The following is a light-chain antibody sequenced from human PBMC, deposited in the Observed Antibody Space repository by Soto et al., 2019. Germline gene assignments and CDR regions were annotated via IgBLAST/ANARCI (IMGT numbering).Light chain of an antibody. J-gene: IGKJ3*01. V-gene: IGKV1-39*01. CDR2: AAS. Sequence: DIQMTQSPSSLSASVGDRVTITCRASQSISSYLNWYQQKPGKAPKLLIYAASSLQSGVPSRFSGSESETDFTLTISSLQPEDFATYYCQQSYSTRPFTFGPGTKVDFK. CDR3: QQSYSTRPFT. CDR1: QSISSY.